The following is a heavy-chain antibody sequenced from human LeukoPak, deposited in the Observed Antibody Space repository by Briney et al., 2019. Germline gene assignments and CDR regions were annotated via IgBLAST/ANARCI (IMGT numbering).Heavy chain of an antibody. CDR3: ARNHSPSPIIAVAGTEDY. J-gene: IGHJ4*02. CDR2: ISGYNANT. CDR1: GYTFTRYG. D-gene: IGHD6-19*01. Sequence: ASVKVSCKASGYTFTRYGISWVRQAPGQGLEWMGWISGYNANTKYAQKLQGRVTMTTDTSTSTAYMDLRSLRSDDTAVYYCARNHSPSPIIAVAGTEDYWGQGTLVTVSS. V-gene: IGHV1-18*01.